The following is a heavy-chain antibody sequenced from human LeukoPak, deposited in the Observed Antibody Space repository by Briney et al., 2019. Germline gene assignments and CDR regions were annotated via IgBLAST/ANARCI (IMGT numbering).Heavy chain of an antibody. CDR2: IYYSGST. Sequence: SETLSLTCTVSGGSISSYYWSWIRQPPGKGLERIGYIYYSGSTNYNPSLKSRVTISADTSKNQFSLKLSSVTAADTAVYYCARIPLYYYDSSGYPEGPFDYWGQGTLVTVSS. CDR3: ARIPLYYYDSSGYPEGPFDY. D-gene: IGHD3-22*01. CDR1: GGSISSYY. V-gene: IGHV4-59*01. J-gene: IGHJ4*02.